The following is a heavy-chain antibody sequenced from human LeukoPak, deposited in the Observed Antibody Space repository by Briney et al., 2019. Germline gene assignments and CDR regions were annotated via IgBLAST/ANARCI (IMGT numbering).Heavy chain of an antibody. D-gene: IGHD2-21*01. CDR2: IYYSGST. CDR1: GGSISSSSYY. J-gene: IGHJ4*02. V-gene: IGHV4-39*01. CDR3: ARGAYCGGDCYTLFLY. Sequence: SETLSLTCTVSGGSISSSSYYWGWIRQPPGKRLEWIGSIYYSGSTYYNPSLKSRVTISVDTSKNQFSLKLSSVTAADTAVYYCARGAYCGGDCYTLFLYWGQGTLVTVSS.